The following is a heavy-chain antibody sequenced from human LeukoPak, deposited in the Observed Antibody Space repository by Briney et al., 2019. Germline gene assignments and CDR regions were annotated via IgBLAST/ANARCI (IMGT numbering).Heavy chain of an antibody. CDR2: INPNSGGT. CDR1: GYTFTGYY. Sequence: ASVTVSCKASGYTFTGYYMHWVRQAPGQGLEWMGWINPNSGGTNYAQKFQGRVTMTRDTSISTAYMELSRLRSDDTAVYYCAKGCGSSGYYLRYDAFDIWGQGTMVTVSS. V-gene: IGHV1-2*02. D-gene: IGHD3-22*01. J-gene: IGHJ3*02. CDR3: AKGCGSSGYYLRYDAFDI.